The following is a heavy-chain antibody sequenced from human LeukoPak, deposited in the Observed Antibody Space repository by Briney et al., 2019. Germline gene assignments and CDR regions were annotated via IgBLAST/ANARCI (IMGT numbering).Heavy chain of an antibody. J-gene: IGHJ3*02. Sequence: KSGGSLRLSCAASEFSVGSNYMTWVRQAPGKGLEWVSSISGSSSYIYYADSVKGRFTISRHNAKNSLYLQMNSLRAEDTAVYYCARVPAGVIGMKDAFDIWGQGTMVTVSS. CDR1: EFSVGSNY. V-gene: IGHV3-21*01. D-gene: IGHD3-16*02. CDR2: ISGSSSYI. CDR3: ARVPAGVIGMKDAFDI.